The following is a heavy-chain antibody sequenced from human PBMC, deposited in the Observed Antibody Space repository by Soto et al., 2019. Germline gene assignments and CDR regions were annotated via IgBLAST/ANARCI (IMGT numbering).Heavy chain of an antibody. CDR1: GGSISSSSYY. D-gene: IGHD6-6*01. J-gene: IGHJ5*01. V-gene: IGHV4-39*01. Sequence: PSETLSLTCTVSGGSISSSSYYWGWIRQPPGKGLEWIGSIYYSGSTYYNPSLKSRVTISVDTSKNQFSLKLSSVTAADTAVYYCARHSQAARWKLGWFDSRGQGTLVTVSS. CDR3: ARHSQAARWKLGWFDS. CDR2: IYYSGST.